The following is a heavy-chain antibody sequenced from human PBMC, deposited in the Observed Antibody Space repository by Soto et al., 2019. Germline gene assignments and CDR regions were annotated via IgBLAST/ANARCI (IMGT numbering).Heavy chain of an antibody. CDR3: ARDYVYCTNGVCQINWFDP. CDR2: ISAYNGNT. V-gene: IGHV1-18*01. CDR1: GYTFTSYG. J-gene: IGHJ5*02. Sequence: ASVKVSCKASGYTFTSYGISWVRQAPGQGLEWMGWISAYNGNTNYAQKLQGRVTMTTDTSTSTAYMELRSLRSDDTAVYYCARDYVYCTNGVCQINWFDPWGQGTLVTVSS. D-gene: IGHD2-8*01.